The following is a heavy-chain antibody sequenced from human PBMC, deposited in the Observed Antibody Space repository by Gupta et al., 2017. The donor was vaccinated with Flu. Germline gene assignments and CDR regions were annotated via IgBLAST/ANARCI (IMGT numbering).Heavy chain of an antibody. J-gene: IGHJ4*02. D-gene: IGHD5-12*01. CDR1: GGSISSDNYY. Sequence: QLQLQESGPGLVNPSPTLSLTCTVSGGSISSDNYYWNWIRQHPGKGLEWIGYIYYSGTTYYNPALQSRLTLSIDTANNQFSLKLSSVTAADTAVYFCARDNGYGQVDFWGQGTLVTVSS. CDR3: ARDNGYGQVDF. CDR2: IYYSGTT. V-gene: IGHV4-31*03.